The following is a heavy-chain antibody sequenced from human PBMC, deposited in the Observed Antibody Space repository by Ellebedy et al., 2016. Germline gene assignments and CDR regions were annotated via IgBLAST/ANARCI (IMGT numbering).Heavy chain of an antibody. Sequence: GGSLRLSXAASGFTFSSYAMHWVRQAPGKGLEWVAVISYDGSNKYYADSVKGRFTISRDNSKNTLYLQMNSLRAEDTAVYYCARDGYSSGWYYFDYWGQGTLVTVSS. CDR2: ISYDGSNK. CDR3: ARDGYSSGWYYFDY. CDR1: GFTFSSYA. V-gene: IGHV3-30-3*01. J-gene: IGHJ4*02. D-gene: IGHD6-19*01.